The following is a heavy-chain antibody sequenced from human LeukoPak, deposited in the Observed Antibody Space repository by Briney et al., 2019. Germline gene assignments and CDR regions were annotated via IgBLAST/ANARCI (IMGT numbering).Heavy chain of an antibody. Sequence: GGSLRLSCAASGFTFSSYAMSWVRQAPGKGLEWVSAISGSGGSTYYADSVKGRFTISRDNSKNTLYLQMNSLRAEDTAVYYCAKDPPYDFWSGYYHYYYMDVWGKGITVTVSS. CDR2: ISGSGGST. CDR1: GFTFSSYA. D-gene: IGHD3-3*01. CDR3: AKDPPYDFWSGYYHYYYMDV. J-gene: IGHJ6*03. V-gene: IGHV3-23*01.